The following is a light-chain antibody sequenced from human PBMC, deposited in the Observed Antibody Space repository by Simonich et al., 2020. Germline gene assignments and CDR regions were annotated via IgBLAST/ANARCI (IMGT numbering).Light chain of an antibody. CDR3: SSYAGSNNLV. V-gene: IGLV2-23*01. CDR1: SSDVGSYNL. Sequence: QSALTQPASVSGSPGQSITISCTGTSSDVGSYNLFSWYQQHPGKAPKLMIYEGSKRPSGVSNRVSGSKSGNTASLTISGLQAEDEADYYCSSYAGSNNLVFGGGTKLTVL. J-gene: IGLJ2*01. CDR2: EGS.